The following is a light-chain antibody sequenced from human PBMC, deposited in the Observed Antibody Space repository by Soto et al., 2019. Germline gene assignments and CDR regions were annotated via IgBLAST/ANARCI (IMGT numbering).Light chain of an antibody. V-gene: IGKV3-15*01. CDR1: QSVSSN. CDR2: GAS. J-gene: IGKJ1*01. Sequence: EIVMTQSPATLSVSPGERATLCCRAXQSVSSNLAWYQQKPGQAPRLLIYGASTTATGIPARKSGSGSGTEFTLTITSLQYEDFAVYYCQQYNKWRTFGQGTKV. CDR3: QQYNKWRT.